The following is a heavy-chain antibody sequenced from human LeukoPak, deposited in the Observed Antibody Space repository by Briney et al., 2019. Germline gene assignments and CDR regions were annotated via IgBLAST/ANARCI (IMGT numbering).Heavy chain of an antibody. V-gene: IGHV3-23*01. D-gene: IGHD1-1*01. CDR1: GFTFSSYA. Sequence: GGSLRLSCAASGFTFSSYAMSWVRQAPGKGLEWVSAISGSGGSTYYADSVKGRFTISGDNSKNTLYLQMNSLRAEDTAVYYCAKDITPYNWNVDFDYWGQGTLVTVSS. J-gene: IGHJ4*02. CDR3: AKDITPYNWNVDFDY. CDR2: ISGSGGST.